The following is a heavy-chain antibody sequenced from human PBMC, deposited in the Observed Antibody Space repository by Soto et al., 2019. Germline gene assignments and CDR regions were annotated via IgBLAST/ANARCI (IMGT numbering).Heavy chain of an antibody. V-gene: IGHV3-21*01. CDR1: GFTFSSYS. J-gene: IGHJ4*02. CDR2: ISSSSSYI. D-gene: IGHD3-10*01. Sequence: GGSLRLSCASSGFTFSSYSMNWVRQAPGEGLEWVSSISSSSSYIYYADSVKGRFTISRDNAMNSLYLQMNSLRAEDTAVYYCARDKYGIRRYYGYWGQRTLVTVSS. CDR3: ARDKYGIRRYYGY.